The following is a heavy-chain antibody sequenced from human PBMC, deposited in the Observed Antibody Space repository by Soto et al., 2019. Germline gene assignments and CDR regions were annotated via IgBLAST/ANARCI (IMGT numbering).Heavy chain of an antibody. J-gene: IGHJ4*02. D-gene: IGHD1-26*01. CDR2: IIPILGTT. Sequence: QVQLVQSGAEVKKPGSSVKVSCKASGGTFDTHTISWVRQAPGQGLEWMGGIIPILGTTNYAQKFQGRVTITADESTSTVYLELSSLKSEDTAVFYWASSSSGLLMGDDYWGQGTLVTVSS. CDR3: ASSSSGLLMGDDY. CDR1: GGTFDTHT. V-gene: IGHV1-69*01.